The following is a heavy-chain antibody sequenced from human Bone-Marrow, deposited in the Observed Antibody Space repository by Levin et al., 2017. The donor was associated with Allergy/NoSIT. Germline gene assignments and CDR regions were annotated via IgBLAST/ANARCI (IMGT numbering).Heavy chain of an antibody. CDR3: ARGSVVPAAPSVLSGMDV. CDR2: MNPNSGNT. CDR1: GYTFTSYD. J-gene: IGHJ6*02. D-gene: IGHD2-2*01. V-gene: IGHV1-8*01. Sequence: ASVKVSCKASGYTFTSYDINWVRQATGQGLEWMGWMNPNSGNTGYAQKFQGRVTMTRNTSISTAYMELSSLRSEDTAVYYCARGSVVPAAPSVLSGMDVWGQGTAVTVSS.